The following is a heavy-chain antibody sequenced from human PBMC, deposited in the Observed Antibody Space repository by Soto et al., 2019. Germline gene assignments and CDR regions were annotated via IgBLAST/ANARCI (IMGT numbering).Heavy chain of an antibody. D-gene: IGHD4-4*01. CDR1: GFTFSDYY. Sequence: GGYLRLSCAASGFTFSDYYMSWVRQAPGKGLELVSYISSSCSTIYYADSVKGRFTISRDNAKNSLYLHMNSLRAEDTAVYYCARVTHINSYFDSWVQGTLVTVSS. CDR3: ARVTHINSYFDS. J-gene: IGHJ4*02. V-gene: IGHV3-11*01. CDR2: ISSSCSTI.